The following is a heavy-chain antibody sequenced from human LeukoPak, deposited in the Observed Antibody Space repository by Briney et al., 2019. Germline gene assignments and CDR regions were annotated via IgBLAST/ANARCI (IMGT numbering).Heavy chain of an antibody. Sequence: ASVKVSCKASGYTFTSYDINWVRQATGQGLEWMGWMNPNSGNTGYAQKFQGRVTMTRNTSISTAYMELSSLRSEDTAVYYCARGDGSIAAAGNVGTTYYYMDVWGKGTTVTISS. J-gene: IGHJ6*03. CDR3: ARGDGSIAAAGNVGTTYYYMDV. V-gene: IGHV1-8*01. D-gene: IGHD6-13*01. CDR1: GYTFTSYD. CDR2: MNPNSGNT.